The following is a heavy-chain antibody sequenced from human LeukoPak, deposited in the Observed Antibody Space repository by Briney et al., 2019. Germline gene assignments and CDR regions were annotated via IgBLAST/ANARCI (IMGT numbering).Heavy chain of an antibody. CDR3: AKSRVGGTPQVDYYYVMDV. V-gene: IGHV3-9*01. J-gene: IGHJ6*02. D-gene: IGHD1-26*01. CDR2: INWSSGSI. Sequence: GGSLRLSCAASGFTFDDYAMHWVRQAPGKGLEWVSGINWSSGSIGYADSVKGRFTISRDNGKNSLYLQVNSLRADDTAFYYCAKSRVGGTPQVDYYYVMDVWGQGTTVTVS. CDR1: GFTFDDYA.